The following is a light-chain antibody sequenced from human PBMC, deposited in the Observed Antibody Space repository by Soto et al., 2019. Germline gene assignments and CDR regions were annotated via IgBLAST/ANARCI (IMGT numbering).Light chain of an antibody. J-gene: IGKJ1*01. Sequence: EIVFTQSPGTLSLSPGERATLSCRASQSVSSSYLAWYQQKPGQAPRPLIYGASSRAIGIPDRFSGSVSGTDFTLTISRLEPEDFAVYYCQQYGSSPWTFGQGTKV. V-gene: IGKV3-20*01. CDR3: QQYGSSPWT. CDR2: GAS. CDR1: QSVSSSY.